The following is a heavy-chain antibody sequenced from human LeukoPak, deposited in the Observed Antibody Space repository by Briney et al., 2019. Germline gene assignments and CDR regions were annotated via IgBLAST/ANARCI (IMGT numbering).Heavy chain of an antibody. D-gene: IGHD6-13*01. V-gene: IGHV3-73*01. CDR2: IRSKANSYAT. J-gene: IGHJ5*02. CDR1: GFTFSGSA. CDR3: AREAPPGYSSNWPET. Sequence: GGSLRLSCTASGFTFSGSAMHWVRQASGKGLEWVGRIRSKANSYATAYAASVKGRFTISRDDSKNTLYLQMNSLRAEDTAVYYCAREAPPGYSSNWPETWGQGTLVTVSS.